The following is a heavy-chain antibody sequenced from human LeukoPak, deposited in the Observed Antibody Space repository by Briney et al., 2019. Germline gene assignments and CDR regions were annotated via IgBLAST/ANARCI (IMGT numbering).Heavy chain of an antibody. Sequence: KPSETLSLTCTVSGGSISSYYWSWIRQPPGKGLEWIGYIYYSGSTNYNPSLKSRVTISVDTSKNQFSLKLSSVTAADTAVYYCARDPRLRLGELSLWGAFDIWGQGTMVTVSS. D-gene: IGHD3-16*02. J-gene: IGHJ3*02. CDR3: ARDPRLRLGELSLWGAFDI. V-gene: IGHV4-59*01. CDR2: IYYSGST. CDR1: GGSISSYY.